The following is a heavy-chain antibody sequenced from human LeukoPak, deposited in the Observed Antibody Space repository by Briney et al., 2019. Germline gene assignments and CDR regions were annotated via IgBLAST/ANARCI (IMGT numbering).Heavy chain of an antibody. J-gene: IGHJ6*03. CDR2: MNPNSGNT. CDR1: GYTFTSYD. CDR3: ARGLEWELPSYYYYYCMDV. V-gene: IGHV1-8*03. D-gene: IGHD1-26*01. Sequence: ASVKVSCKASGYTFTSYDINWVRQATGQGLEWMGWMNPNSGNTGYAQKFQGRVTITRNTSISTAYMELSSLRSEDTAVYYCARGLEWELPSYYYYYCMDVWGKGTTVTVSS.